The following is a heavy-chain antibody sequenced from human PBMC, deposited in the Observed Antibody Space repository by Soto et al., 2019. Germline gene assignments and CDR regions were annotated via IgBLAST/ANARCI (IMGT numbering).Heavy chain of an antibody. V-gene: IGHV5-10-1*01. D-gene: IGHD3-10*01. J-gene: IGHJ5*02. CDR3: ARRHGSGSHIGH. Sequence: EVQLVQSGAEVKKPGESLRISCKGSGYSFTSYWISWVRQMPGKGLEWMGRIDPSDSYTNYSPSFQGHVTISADKSLSTAYLQWSSLQASDTAMYYCARRHGSGSHIGHWGQRTLVTVSS. CDR1: GYSFTSYW. CDR2: IDPSDSYT.